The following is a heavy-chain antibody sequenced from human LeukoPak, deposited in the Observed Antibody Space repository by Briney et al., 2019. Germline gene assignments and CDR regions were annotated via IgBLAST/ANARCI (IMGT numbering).Heavy chain of an antibody. Sequence: GSLRLSCAASGFTFSSYSMNWVRQAPGKGLEWVSSISSSSSYIYYADSVKGRFTISRDNARNSLYLQMNSLRAEDTAVYYCARIDQSLDAFDIWGQGTMVTVSS. CDR2: ISSSSSYI. J-gene: IGHJ3*02. CDR1: GFTFSSYS. CDR3: ARIDQSLDAFDI. V-gene: IGHV3-21*01.